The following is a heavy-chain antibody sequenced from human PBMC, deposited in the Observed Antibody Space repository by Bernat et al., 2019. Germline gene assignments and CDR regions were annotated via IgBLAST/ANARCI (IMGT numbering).Heavy chain of an antibody. V-gene: IGHV3-20*01. CDR1: GFPFDGSG. CDR3: ARGGYCSSTSCWYGMDV. D-gene: IGHD2-2*01. J-gene: IGHJ6*02. Sequence: ELQLVESVVGVVRPGGSLRLSCAASGFPFDGSGMSWVRQPSVKWLEWVSGITWNGGSTGYADSVKSRFTISGDNAKNSLYLKMNSLRAEDTAVYECARGGYCSSTSCWYGMDVWGQGTTVTVSS. CDR2: ITWNGGST.